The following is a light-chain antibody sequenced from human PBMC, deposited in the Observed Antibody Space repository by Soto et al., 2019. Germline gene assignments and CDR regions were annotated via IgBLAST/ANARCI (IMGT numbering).Light chain of an antibody. J-gene: IGKJ5*01. CDR2: DAS. V-gene: IGKV1-13*02. Sequence: FHIVHTPSTLSASLGDRVTITCRASQGISSYLAWYQQKPGKAPKLLIYDASSLESGVPSGFSGSGSGTDFTLTISSLQPEDFATYYCQQYDSFSSTFGQGTRLEIK. CDR3: QQYDSFSST. CDR1: QGISSY.